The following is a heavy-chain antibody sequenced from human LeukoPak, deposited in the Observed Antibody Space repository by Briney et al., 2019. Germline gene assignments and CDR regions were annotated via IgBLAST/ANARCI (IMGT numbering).Heavy chain of an antibody. CDR3: ARRAGAYSHPYDY. Sequence: GGSLRLSCAASGFTFSSYEMHWVRQTPGKGLEWVSFIYSGGSTYYADSVKGRFTISRDNSKNTLYLQMNSLRADDTAVYYCARRAGAYSHPYDYWGQGTLVTVSS. V-gene: IGHV3-53*01. CDR2: IYSGGST. J-gene: IGHJ4*02. D-gene: IGHD4/OR15-4a*01. CDR1: GFTFSSYE.